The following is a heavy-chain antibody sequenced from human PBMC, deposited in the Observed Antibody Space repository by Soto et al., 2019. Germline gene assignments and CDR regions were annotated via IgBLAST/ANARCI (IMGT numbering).Heavy chain of an antibody. CDR2: INRSGRT. CDR3: SGVGDGPGRYYHGGWAFSWFDP. V-gene: IGHV4-34*01. CDR1: GGSFSGYF. D-gene: IGHD3-10*01. J-gene: IGHJ5*01. Sequence: QVQLQQWGAGLLKPSETLSLTCAVYGGSFSGYFWSWVRQPPGKGLEWIGEINRSGRTTYNPSLKSRVSISVDKFKNQFHLAVKSWAAADKAMYYCSGVGDGPGRYYHGGWAFSWFDPWGQGTLVTVSS.